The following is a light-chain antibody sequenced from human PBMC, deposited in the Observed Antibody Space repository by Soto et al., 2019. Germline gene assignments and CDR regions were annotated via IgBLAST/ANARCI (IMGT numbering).Light chain of an antibody. CDR2: GTS. V-gene: IGKV3-15*01. CDR3: QQYHDWPIT. J-gene: IGKJ5*01. Sequence: EIVMTQSPATLSVSPGEGATLSCRASQSVSTHLAWYQQIPGQAPRLLIYGTSTRAAGISARFSGRGSGTEFTFTISSLQSEDFAVYHCQQYHDWPITFGQGTRLEIK. CDR1: QSVSTH.